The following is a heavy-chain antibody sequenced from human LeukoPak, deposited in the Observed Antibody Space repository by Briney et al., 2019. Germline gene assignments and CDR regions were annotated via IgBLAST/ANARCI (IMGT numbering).Heavy chain of an antibody. CDR3: AKWGTAMAPI. D-gene: IGHD5-18*01. CDR1: GFTFSSYG. V-gene: IGHV3-23*01. Sequence: GRSLRLSCAASGFTFSSYGTHWVRQAPGKGLEWVSAISGSGGSTYYADSVKGRFTISRDNSKNTLYLQMNSLRAEDTAVYYCAKWGTAMAPIWGQGTLVTVSS. J-gene: IGHJ4*02. CDR2: ISGSGGST.